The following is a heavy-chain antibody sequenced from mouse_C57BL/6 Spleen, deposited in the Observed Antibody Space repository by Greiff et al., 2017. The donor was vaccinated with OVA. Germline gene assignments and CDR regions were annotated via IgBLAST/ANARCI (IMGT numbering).Heavy chain of an antibody. CDR2: IYPGDGDT. J-gene: IGHJ3*01. D-gene: IGHD4-1*01. CDR1: GYAFSSYW. Sequence: VQLVESGAELVKPGASVKISCKASGYAFSSYWMNWVKQRPGKGLEWIGQIYPGDGDTNYNGKFKGKATLTADKSSSTAYMQLSSLTSEDSAVYFCARGGLTGVAYWGQGTLVTVSA. CDR3: ARGGLTGVAY. V-gene: IGHV1-80*01.